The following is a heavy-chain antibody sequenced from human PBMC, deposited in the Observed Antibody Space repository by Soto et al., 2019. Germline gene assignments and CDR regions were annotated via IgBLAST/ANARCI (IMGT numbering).Heavy chain of an antibody. CDR2: VSWDGKVK. CDR3: PKDESNDNWYFYF. J-gene: IGHJ2*01. Sequence: QVQLAESGGGVVQPGRSLRLSCVASGFTFTTYSIHWLRQAPGKGLEWVSVVSWDGKVKYYADSVKGRFTASRDNFKNTAFLDMNSLTTEDTSVYYWPKDESNDNWYFYFCGGGTRVAVSS. D-gene: IGHD3-22*01. CDR1: GFTFTTYS. V-gene: IGHV3-30*18.